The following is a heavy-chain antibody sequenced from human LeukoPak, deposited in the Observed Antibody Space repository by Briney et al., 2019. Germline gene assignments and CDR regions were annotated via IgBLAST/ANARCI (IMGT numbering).Heavy chain of an antibody. D-gene: IGHD3-10*01. J-gene: IGHJ4*02. CDR1: GFTFSSYA. Sequence: GGSLRLSCAASGFTFSSYAMSWVRQAPGKGLEWVSAISGSGGSTYYADSVKGRFTISRDNSKNTLYLQMNSLRAEDTAVYYCAKGDIYGSGSYVDYWGQGTLVTVSS. CDR3: AKGDIYGSGSYVDY. V-gene: IGHV3-23*01. CDR2: ISGSGGST.